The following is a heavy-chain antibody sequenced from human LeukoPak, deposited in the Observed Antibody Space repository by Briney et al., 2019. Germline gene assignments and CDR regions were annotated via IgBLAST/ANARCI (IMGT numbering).Heavy chain of an antibody. J-gene: IGHJ4*02. V-gene: IGHV3-48*03. CDR1: GFTFSSYE. Sequence: PGGSLRLSCAASGFTFSSYEMNWVRQAPGKGLEWVSYITADGTNKYDADSVKGRFTISRDNAKNSLYLQMNSLRVDDTAICYCAREVEWELPDYWGQGTLVTVSS. D-gene: IGHD1-26*01. CDR2: ITADGTNK. CDR3: AREVEWELPDY.